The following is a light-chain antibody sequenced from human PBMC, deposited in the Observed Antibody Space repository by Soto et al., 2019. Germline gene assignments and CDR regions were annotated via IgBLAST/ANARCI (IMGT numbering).Light chain of an antibody. Sequence: EIVMTQSPATLSVSPVERVTLSGMASQSVRSNLAWYQQKPGQAPRLLIYGASTRPTGIPARFSGSGSGADFTLTISSLQSEDFAVYYCQQYDKWPLTFGGGTKVDI. V-gene: IGKV3D-15*01. CDR3: QQYDKWPLT. CDR1: QSVRSN. CDR2: GAS. J-gene: IGKJ4*01.